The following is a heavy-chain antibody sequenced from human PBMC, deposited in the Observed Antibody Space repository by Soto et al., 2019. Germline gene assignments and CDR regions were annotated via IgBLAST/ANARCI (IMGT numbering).Heavy chain of an antibody. CDR1: GFTFSYYW. CDR3: AKIAYCGGDCYLNFDY. D-gene: IGHD2-21*02. J-gene: IGHJ4*02. CDR2: INQDGSGE. Sequence: EVQLVESGGGLVQPGGSLRLSCAASGFTFSYYWMSWVRQAPGKGLEWVANINQDGSGESYVDSVKGRFTISRDNTKNSLYLQMNRLRAEDAAVYYCAKIAYCGGDCYLNFDYWGQGALVTVSS. V-gene: IGHV3-7*01.